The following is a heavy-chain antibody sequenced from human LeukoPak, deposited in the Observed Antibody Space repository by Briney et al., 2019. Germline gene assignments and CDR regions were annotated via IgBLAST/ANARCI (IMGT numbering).Heavy chain of an antibody. J-gene: IGHJ6*02. D-gene: IGHD5-18*01. CDR2: IYSGGST. CDR3: ARSTPVDTARGYYGMDV. Sequence: GGALRLSCAASVFTFRDYGMHGVRQGPGRGREWVSTIYSGGSTYYADSVKGRFTISRHNSKNTLDLQMNSLRAEDTAVYYCARSTPVDTARGYYGMDVWGQGTTVTVSS. CDR1: VFTFRDYG. V-gene: IGHV3-53*04.